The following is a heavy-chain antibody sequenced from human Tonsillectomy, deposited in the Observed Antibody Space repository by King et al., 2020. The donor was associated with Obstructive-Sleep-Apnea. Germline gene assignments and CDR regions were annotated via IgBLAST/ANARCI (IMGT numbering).Heavy chain of an antibody. CDR1: GGSFSGYY. CDR2: INHSGST. CDR3: ARVSAMIADWFDP. Sequence: VQLQQWGAGLLKPSETLSLTCAVYGGSFSGYYWSWIRQPPGKGLEWIGEINHSGSTNYNPSFKSRVTISVDTSKNQFSLKLSSVTAADTAVYYCARVSAMIADWFDPWGQGTLVTVSS. D-gene: IGHD3-22*01. V-gene: IGHV4-34*01. J-gene: IGHJ5*02.